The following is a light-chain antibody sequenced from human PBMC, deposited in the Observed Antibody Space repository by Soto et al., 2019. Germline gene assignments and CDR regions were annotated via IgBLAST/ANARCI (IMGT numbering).Light chain of an antibody. CDR1: QSVSTN. J-gene: IGKJ1*01. Sequence: EIVMTQSPATLSVSLGERVTLSCRASQSVSTNLAWYQQKPGQAPRLLIYGASTRATGIPARFSGSGSGTEFTLTISSLQSEDFVVYYCQQYNYWPTFGQGTKVEIK. V-gene: IGKV3-15*01. CDR2: GAS. CDR3: QQYNYWPT.